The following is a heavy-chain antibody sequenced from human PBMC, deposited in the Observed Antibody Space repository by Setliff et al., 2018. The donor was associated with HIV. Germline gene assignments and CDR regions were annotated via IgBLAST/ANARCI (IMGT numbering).Heavy chain of an antibody. CDR3: ARAGVNPPPATHSSGWMHYYYGMDV. D-gene: IGHD6-19*01. V-gene: IGHV4-59*12. Sequence: SETLSLTCSVSGGSISSYYWSWIRQPPGKGLEWIGDIYYSGMTNYNPSLQSRVPISLDTSKNQFSLNLSSVTAAYTAVYYCARAGVNPPPATHSSGWMHYYYGMDVWGQGTTVTVSS. CDR2: IYYSGMT. CDR1: GGSISSYY. J-gene: IGHJ6*02.